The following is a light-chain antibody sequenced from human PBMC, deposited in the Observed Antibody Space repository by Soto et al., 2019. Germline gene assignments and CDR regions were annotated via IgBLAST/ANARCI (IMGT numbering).Light chain of an antibody. CDR1: NIGTKS. J-gene: IGLJ1*01. Sequence: SYELTQSPSVSVAPGQTARITRGGNNIGTKSVHWFQQRPGRAPVLVVFDDSDRPSGIPERFSGSKSGSTVTLTITRVEAGDEADYYCQVWDSSLLHHVFGTGTKVTVL. CDR3: QVWDSSLLHHV. V-gene: IGLV3-21*02. CDR2: DDS.